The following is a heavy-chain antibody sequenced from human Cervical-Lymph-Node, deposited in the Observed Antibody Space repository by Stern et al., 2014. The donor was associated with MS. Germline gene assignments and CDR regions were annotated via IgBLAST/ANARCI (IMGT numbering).Heavy chain of an antibody. D-gene: IGHD4-17*01. CDR2: IYPGDSDA. V-gene: IGHV5-51*01. CDR1: GYSFITYS. J-gene: IGHJ4*02. CDR3: ARMSRRCFDY. Sequence: EVQLVESGAEVKKPGESLKISCKGSGYSFITYSIGWVRQMPGKGLEWMGVIYPGDSDASYSPSFQGRVTISANKSISTAYLQWSSLKPSDTAIYYCARMSRRCFDYWGQGTLVTVSP.